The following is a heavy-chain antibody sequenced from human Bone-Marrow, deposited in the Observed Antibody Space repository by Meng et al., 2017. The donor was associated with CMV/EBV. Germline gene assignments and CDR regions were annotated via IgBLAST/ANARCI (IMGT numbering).Heavy chain of an antibody. CDR3: ARENYDFWSGHWGETLNGGPGYYYYGMDV. J-gene: IGHJ6*02. Sequence: ASVKVSCKASGYTFTSYGISWVRQAPGQGLEWMGWISAYNGNTNYAQKLQGRVTMTTDTSTSTAYMELRSLRSEDTAVYYCARENYDFWSGHWGETLNGGPGYYYYGMDVWGQGTTVTVSS. V-gene: IGHV1-18*01. CDR2: ISAYNGNT. D-gene: IGHD3-3*01. CDR1: GYTFTSYG.